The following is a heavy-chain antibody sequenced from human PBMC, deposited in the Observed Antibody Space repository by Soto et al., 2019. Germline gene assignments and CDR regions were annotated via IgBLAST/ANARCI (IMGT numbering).Heavy chain of an antibody. D-gene: IGHD3-3*01. CDR2: IYYSGST. CDR3: ARHWVEVAHYDFWSGYFPPGGYYYMDV. V-gene: IGHV4-39*01. CDR1: GGSISSSSYY. Sequence: SETLSLTCTVSGGSISSSSYYWGWIRQPPGKGLERIGSIYYSGSTYYNPSLKSRVTISVDTSKNQFSLKLSSVTAADTAVYYCARHWVEVAHYDFWSGYFPPGGYYYMDVWGKGTTVTVSS. J-gene: IGHJ6*03.